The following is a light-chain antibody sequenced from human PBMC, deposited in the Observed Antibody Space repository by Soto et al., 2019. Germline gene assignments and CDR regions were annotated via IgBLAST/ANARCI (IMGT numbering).Light chain of an antibody. CDR1: SSDVGSYNL. J-gene: IGLJ1*01. V-gene: IGLV2-23*01. CDR2: EGS. Sequence: QSVLTQPASVSGSPGQSITISCTGNSSDVGSYNLVSWYQQHPGKAPKLMIYEGSKRPSGVSNRFSGSKSGNTASLTISGLQADDEADYYCCSYAGSYVFGTGTKVTVL. CDR3: CSYAGSYV.